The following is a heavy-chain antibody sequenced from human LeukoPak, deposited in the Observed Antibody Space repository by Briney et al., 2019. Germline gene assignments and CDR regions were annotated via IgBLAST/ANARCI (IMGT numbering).Heavy chain of an antibody. CDR2: INWNGGST. CDR1: GFTFDDYG. V-gene: IGHV3-20*04. D-gene: IGHD3-10*01. CDR3: ARRALLWFGELPRAFDI. Sequence: GGSLRLSCAASGFTFDDYGMSWVRQAPGKGLEWVSGINWNGGSTGYADSVKGRCTISRDNAKNSLYLQMNSLRAEDTALYYCARRALLWFGELPRAFDIWGQGTMVTVSS. J-gene: IGHJ3*02.